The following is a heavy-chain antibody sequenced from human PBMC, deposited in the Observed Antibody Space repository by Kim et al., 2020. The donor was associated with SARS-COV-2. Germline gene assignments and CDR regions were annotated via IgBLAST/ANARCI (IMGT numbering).Heavy chain of an antibody. V-gene: IGHV3-30*04. J-gene: IGHJ6*02. CDR3: ARDPGVLRYFDWFTSPGGMDV. CDR2: ISYDGSNK. Sequence: LSLTCAASGFTFSSYAMHWVRQAPGKGLEWVAVISYDGSNKYYADSVKGRFTISRDNSKNTLYLQMNSLRAEDTAVYYCARDPGVLRYFDWFTSPGGMDVWGQGTTVTVSS. CDR1: GFTFSSYA. D-gene: IGHD3-9*01.